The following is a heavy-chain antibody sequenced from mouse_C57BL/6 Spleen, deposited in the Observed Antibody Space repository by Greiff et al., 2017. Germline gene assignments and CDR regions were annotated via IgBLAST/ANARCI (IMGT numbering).Heavy chain of an antibody. Sequence: EVKVEESGEGLVKPGGSLKLSCAASGFTFSSYAMSWVRQTPEKRLEWVAYISSGGDYIYYADTVKGRFTISRDNARNTLYLQMSSLKSEDTAMYYCTRGTGTHFDYWGQGTTLTVSS. CDR1: GFTFSSYA. J-gene: IGHJ2*01. V-gene: IGHV5S21*01. CDR2: ISSGGDYI. CDR3: TRGTGTHFDY. D-gene: IGHD4-1*01.